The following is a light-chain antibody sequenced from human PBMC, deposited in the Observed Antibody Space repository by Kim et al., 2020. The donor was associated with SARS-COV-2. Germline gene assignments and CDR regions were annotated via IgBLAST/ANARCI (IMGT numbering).Light chain of an antibody. J-gene: IGKJ4*01. CDR1: QDISNY. CDR3: QQYDNLPLT. V-gene: IGKV1-33*01. Sequence: ASIGDRVTSTCQASQDISNYLTWHQQKPGKAPKVLIYDASTLETGVPSRFSGGGSGTDFTFTIASLQPEDVATYYCQQYDNLPLTFGVGTKVEIK. CDR2: DAS.